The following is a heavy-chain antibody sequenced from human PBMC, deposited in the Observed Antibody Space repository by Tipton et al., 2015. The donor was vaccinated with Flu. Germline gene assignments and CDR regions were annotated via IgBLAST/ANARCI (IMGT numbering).Heavy chain of an antibody. J-gene: IGHJ6*02. CDR2: IIPIFGTA. Sequence: QVQLVQSGAEVKKPGSSVKVSCKASGGTFSSYAISWVRQAPGQGLEWMGGIIPIFGTANYAQKFQGRVTITADESTSTAYMELSSLRSEDTAVYYCARVIWGGSHYYYYYGMDVWGQGTTVTVSS. CDR1: GGTFSSYA. CDR3: ARVIWGGSHYYYYYGMDV. D-gene: IGHD3-3*01. V-gene: IGHV1-69*01.